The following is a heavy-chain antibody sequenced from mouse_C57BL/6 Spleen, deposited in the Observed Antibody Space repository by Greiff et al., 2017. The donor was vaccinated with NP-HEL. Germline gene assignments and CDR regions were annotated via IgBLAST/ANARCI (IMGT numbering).Heavy chain of an antibody. CDR1: GFTFSDYG. CDR3: AGGGSYAMDY. V-gene: IGHV5-17*01. J-gene: IGHJ4*01. Sequence: EVMLVESGGGLVKPGGSLKLSCAASGFTFSDYGMHWVRQAPEKGLEWVAYISSGSSTIYYADTVKGRFTISRDNAKNTLFLQMTSLRSEDTAMYYCAGGGSYAMDYWGQGTSVTVSS. CDR2: ISSGSSTI.